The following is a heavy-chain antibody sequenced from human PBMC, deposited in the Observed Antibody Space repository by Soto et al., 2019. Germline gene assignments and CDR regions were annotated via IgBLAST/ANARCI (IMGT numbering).Heavy chain of an antibody. J-gene: IGHJ4*02. Sequence: GSLRLSCAASGFTFNNYWLSWVRQAPGQGLVWVSSMNTDGSIIYYVDSVKGRFTVSRDNAKNTLYLQMNSLRADDTAVYYCARDTDGLHYWGQGTLVTVSS. CDR3: ARDTDGLHY. CDR1: GFTFNNYW. V-gene: IGHV3-74*01. CDR2: MNTDGSII.